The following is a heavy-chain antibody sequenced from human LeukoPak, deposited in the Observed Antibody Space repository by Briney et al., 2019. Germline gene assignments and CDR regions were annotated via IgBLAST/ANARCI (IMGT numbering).Heavy chain of an antibody. V-gene: IGHV3-33*01. CDR1: GFTFSSYG. D-gene: IGHD6-19*01. Sequence: GGSLRLSCAASGFTFSSYGMHWVRQAPGKGLEWVAVIWYDGNNKYYADSVKGRFTISRDNAKKLLYLQMNSLRVEDTAVYYCARDRGSSGRLGRFDNWGQGTLVTVSP. J-gene: IGHJ4*02. CDR2: IWYDGNNK. CDR3: ARDRGSSGRLGRFDN.